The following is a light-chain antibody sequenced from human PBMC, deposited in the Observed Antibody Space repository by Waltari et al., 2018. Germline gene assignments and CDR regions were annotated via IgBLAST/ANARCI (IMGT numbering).Light chain of an antibody. CDR2: EVS. Sequence: QSALTQPASVSGSPGQPITISCTGTSSDVGSYNLVSWYQQHPGKAPKLMIYEVSKRPSGVSNRFSGSKSGNTASLTISGLQAEDEADYYCCSYAGSSTVVFGTGTKVTVL. J-gene: IGLJ1*01. CDR3: CSYAGSSTVV. V-gene: IGLV2-23*02. CDR1: SSDVGSYNL.